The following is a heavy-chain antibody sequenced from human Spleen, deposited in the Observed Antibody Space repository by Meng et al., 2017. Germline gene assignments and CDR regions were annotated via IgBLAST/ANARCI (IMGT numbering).Heavy chain of an antibody. J-gene: IGHJ4*02. V-gene: IGHV3-48*04. CDR1: GFTFSSYS. Sequence: GESLKISCAASGFTFSSYSMNWVRQAPGKGLEWVSGISNSAYTTYYADSVKGRLTISRDNAKNTLYLQMNSLRGEDTAVYYCARDVAGRGGYWGQGTLVTVSS. CDR3: ARDVAGRGGY. CDR2: ISNSAYTT. D-gene: IGHD1-26*01.